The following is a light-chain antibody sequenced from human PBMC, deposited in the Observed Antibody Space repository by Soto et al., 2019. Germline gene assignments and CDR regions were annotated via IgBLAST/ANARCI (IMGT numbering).Light chain of an antibody. J-gene: IGKJ5*01. Sequence: IQVTQSPSSLSASIGDTFTISCRASQGIATGLAWYQQKPGAPPKLLIYDASTLERGIPSRFSGRGSGTHFILTINNLQPEDFATYYCQQFNSLFGQGTRLEIK. CDR3: QQFNSL. CDR2: DAS. CDR1: QGIATG. V-gene: IGKV1-13*02.